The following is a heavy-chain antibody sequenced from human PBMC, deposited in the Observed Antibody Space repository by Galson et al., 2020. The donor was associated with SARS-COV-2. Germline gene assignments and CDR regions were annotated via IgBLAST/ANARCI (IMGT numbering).Heavy chain of an antibody. J-gene: IGHJ4*02. Sequence: SETLSLTCTVSGYSITSYYWIWIRQPPGKALQYIGYISYSGSTNYSPSLKSRATISLGTSKNQFSLRLTSVTAADTAVYYCARGDSSFWNDYWGQGTLVTVSS. D-gene: IGHD6-13*01. CDR1: GYSITSYY. CDR3: ARGDSSFWNDY. V-gene: IGHV4-59*01. CDR2: ISYSGST.